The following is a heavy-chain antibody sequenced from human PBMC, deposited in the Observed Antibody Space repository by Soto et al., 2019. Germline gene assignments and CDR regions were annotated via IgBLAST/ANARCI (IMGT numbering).Heavy chain of an antibody. CDR3: ASDPEDCSSTSCYCG. CDR1: GGSISSSSYY. J-gene: IGHJ4*02. D-gene: IGHD2-2*01. CDR2: IYYSGST. Sequence: SETLSLTCTVSGGSISSSSYYWGWIRQPPGKGLEWIGSIYYSGSTYYNPSLKSRVTISVDTSKNQFSLKLSSVTAADTAVYYCASDPEDCSSTSCYCGWSQGTLVTVSS. V-gene: IGHV4-39*01.